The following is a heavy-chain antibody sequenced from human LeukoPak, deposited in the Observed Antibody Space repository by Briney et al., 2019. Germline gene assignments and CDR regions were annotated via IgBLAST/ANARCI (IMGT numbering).Heavy chain of an antibody. J-gene: IGHJ6*02. CDR3: ARVDEGGYYYYGTDV. CDR1: AGSISSYY. V-gene: IGHV4-59*01. CDR2: IYSSGST. Sequence: PSETLSLTCTVSAGSISSYYWSWIRQPPGKGLEWIGYIYSSGSTNYNPSLKSRVTISVDTSKNQFSLKLSSVTAADTAVYYCARVDEGGYYYYGTDVWGQGTTVTVSS. D-gene: IGHD3-16*01.